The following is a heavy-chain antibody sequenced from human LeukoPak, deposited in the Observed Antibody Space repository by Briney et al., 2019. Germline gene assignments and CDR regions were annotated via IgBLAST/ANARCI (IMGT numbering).Heavy chain of an antibody. CDR1: GFTFSSYG. V-gene: IGHV3-30*18. D-gene: IGHD3-10*01. Sequence: GGSLRLSCAASGFTFSSYGMHWVRQAPGKGPEWVAVISYDGSNKYYADSVKGRFTISRDNSKNTLYLQMNSLRAEDTAVYYCAKVRYYGSGSYSHPVDYWGQGTLVTVSS. J-gene: IGHJ4*02. CDR3: AKVRYYGSGSYSHPVDY. CDR2: ISYDGSNK.